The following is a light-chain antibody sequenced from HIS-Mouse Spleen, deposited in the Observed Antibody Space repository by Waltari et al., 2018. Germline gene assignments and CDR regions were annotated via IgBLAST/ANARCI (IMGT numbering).Light chain of an antibody. V-gene: IGLV3-10*01. J-gene: IGLJ2*01. CDR2: EDS. Sequence: SYELTQPPSVSVSPGQTARITCSGGALPKKYAFWDQQELGQAPVLVTYEDSKRPSGIPERFSGSSSGTMATLTISGAQVEDEADYYCYSTDSSGNHRVFGGGTKLTVL. CDR1: ALPKKY. CDR3: YSTDSSGNHRV.